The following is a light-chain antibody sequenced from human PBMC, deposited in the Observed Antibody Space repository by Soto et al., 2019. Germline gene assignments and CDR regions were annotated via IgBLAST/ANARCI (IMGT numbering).Light chain of an antibody. J-gene: IGKJ4*02. V-gene: IGKV3-11*01. CDR3: QQRRDWHLT. CDR2: EAS. CDR1: QSVSSQ. Sequence: EIVLTQSPATLSLSPGERATLSCRASQSVSSQLAWYQQKPGQAPRLLIYEASNRATGIPARFSGSGSGTDFTLTISSLEPEDFALYYCQQRRDWHLTFGGGPQVEIK.